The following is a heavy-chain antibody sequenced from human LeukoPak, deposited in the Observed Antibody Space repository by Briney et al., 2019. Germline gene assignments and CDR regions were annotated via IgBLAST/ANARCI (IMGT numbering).Heavy chain of an antibody. Sequence: GGSLRLSCAASGFTFSSYWMTWVRQAPGKGLEWVANINQDGGEKNYVDSVKGRFTISRDNAKNSLYLQMNSLRAEDTAVYYCASDGATIPPEVWGQGTLVTVSS. CDR2: INQDGGEK. CDR1: GFTFSSYW. CDR3: ASDGATIPPEV. J-gene: IGHJ4*02. D-gene: IGHD5-12*01. V-gene: IGHV3-7*01.